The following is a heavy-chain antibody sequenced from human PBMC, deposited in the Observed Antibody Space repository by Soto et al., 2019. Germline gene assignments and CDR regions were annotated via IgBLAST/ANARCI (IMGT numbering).Heavy chain of an antibody. Sequence: QVQLVESGGGVVQPGRSLRLSCAASGFTFSSYGMHWVRQAPGKGLEWVAVIWYDGSNKYYADSVKGRFTISRDNSKNTLYLQMNGLRAEDTAVYYCARDGSWPQGEILDYWGQGTLVTVSS. CDR3: ARDGSWPQGEILDY. D-gene: IGHD2-15*01. CDR2: IWYDGSNK. V-gene: IGHV3-33*01. J-gene: IGHJ4*02. CDR1: GFTFSSYG.